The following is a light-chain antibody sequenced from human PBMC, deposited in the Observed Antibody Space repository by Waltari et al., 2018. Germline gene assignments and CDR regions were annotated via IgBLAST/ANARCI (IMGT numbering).Light chain of an antibody. CDR2: YDN. CDR3: QVWDANTDPGV. V-gene: IGLV3-21*01. CDR1: NIESKS. J-gene: IGLJ1*01. Sequence: SYVLTQPPSVSVAPGEPASITWRGNNIESKSVHWYRQRPGQAPVVVISYDNDRAAGIPERFSGSNSGNTATLTISRVEAGDEADYYCQVWDANTDPGVFGTGTEVTVL.